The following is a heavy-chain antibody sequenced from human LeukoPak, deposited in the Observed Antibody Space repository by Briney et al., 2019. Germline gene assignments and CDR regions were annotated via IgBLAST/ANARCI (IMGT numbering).Heavy chain of an antibody. J-gene: IGHJ4*02. Sequence: SETLCLTCAVSGGSISSGGYSWSWIRQPPGKGLEWIGYIYHSGSTYYNPSLKSRVTISVGRSKNQFSLKLSSVIAADTAVYYCARVSFGINDYWGQGTLVTVSS. CDR2: IYHSGST. CDR1: GGSISSGGYS. CDR3: ARVSFGINDY. D-gene: IGHD2-21*01. V-gene: IGHV4-30-2*01.